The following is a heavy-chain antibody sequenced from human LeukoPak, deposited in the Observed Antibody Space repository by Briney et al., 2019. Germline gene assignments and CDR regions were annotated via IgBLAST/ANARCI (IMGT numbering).Heavy chain of an antibody. V-gene: IGHV3-53*05. Sequence: GGSLRLSCAASGFTVSSNYMSWVRQAPGKGLEWVSVIYSGGSTYYADSVKGRFTISRDNSKNTLYLQMNSLRAEDTALYYCAKDGVSSSWYTVEYYFDHWGQGTLVTVSS. CDR3: AKDGVSSSWYTVEYYFDH. CDR2: IYSGGST. CDR1: GFTVSSNY. D-gene: IGHD6-13*01. J-gene: IGHJ4*02.